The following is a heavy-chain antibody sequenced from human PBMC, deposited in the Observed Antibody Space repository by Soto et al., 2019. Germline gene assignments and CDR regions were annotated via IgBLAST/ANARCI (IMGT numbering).Heavy chain of an antibody. D-gene: IGHD5-12*01. CDR2: INPNGGVT. CDR3: ARESGGATATLDYYYFYMDV. Sequence: QVQLVQSGAEVKRPGASVTVSCRSSGDTFNDYYIHWVRQAPGQGLEWMGWINPNGGVTKYAQKFKGWVSMTRDTSIRTVYMQLSRLRSDDTAVYSCARESGGATATLDYYYFYMDVWGTGTTVTVSS. CDR1: GDTFNDYY. V-gene: IGHV1-2*04. J-gene: IGHJ6*03.